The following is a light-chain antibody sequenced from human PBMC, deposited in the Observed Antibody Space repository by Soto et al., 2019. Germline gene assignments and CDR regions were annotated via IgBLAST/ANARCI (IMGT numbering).Light chain of an antibody. CDR2: EVS. CDR1: SSDVGSYKL. CDR3: CSYAGSNNVV. V-gene: IGLV2-23*02. J-gene: IGLJ2*01. Sequence: QSALTQPASVSGSPGQSITISCTGTSSDVGSYKLVSWYQQHPGKAPKFMIYEVSKRPSGVSNRFSGSKSDNTASLTISGLQAEDEADYYCCSYAGSNNVVFGGGTKLTVL.